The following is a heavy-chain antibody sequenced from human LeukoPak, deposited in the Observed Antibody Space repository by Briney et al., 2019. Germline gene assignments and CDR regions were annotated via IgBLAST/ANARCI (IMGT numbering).Heavy chain of an antibody. CDR2: ISYDGSYK. D-gene: IGHD3-10*01. Sequence: PGGSPRLSCAASGFTFSSYGMHWVRHAPGKGLDWVTVISYDGSYKYYAESVKGRFTISRDNSKKTLYLQMNSLRAEDTAVYYCAKDHGSGSYHDPNWFDPWGQGTLVTVSS. V-gene: IGHV3-30*18. CDR1: GFTFSSYG. CDR3: AKDHGSGSYHDPNWFDP. J-gene: IGHJ5*02.